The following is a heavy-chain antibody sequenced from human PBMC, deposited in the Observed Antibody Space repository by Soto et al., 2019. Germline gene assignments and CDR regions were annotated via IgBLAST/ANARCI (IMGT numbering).Heavy chain of an antibody. Sequence: QLQLQESGPGLVKPSETLSLTCTVSGGSISSSSYYWGWIRQPPGKGLEWIGSIYYSGSTYYNPSLKSRVTISVDTSKNQFSLKLSSVTAADTAVYYCRANDFWSGYVRDYWGQGTLVTVSS. CDR3: RANDFWSGYVRDY. V-gene: IGHV4-39*01. CDR2: IYYSGST. CDR1: GGSISSSSYY. D-gene: IGHD3-3*01. J-gene: IGHJ4*02.